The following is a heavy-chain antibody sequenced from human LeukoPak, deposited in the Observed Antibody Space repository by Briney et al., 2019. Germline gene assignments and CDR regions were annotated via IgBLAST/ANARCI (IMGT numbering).Heavy chain of an antibody. D-gene: IGHD3-10*01. CDR1: GGSISSYY. Sequence: SETLSLTCTVSGGSISSYYWSWIRQPPGKGLEWIGYIYYSGSTNYNPSLKSRVTISVDTSKNQFSLKLSSVTAADTAVYYCARDHNQYYYGSGVSGGWFDPWGQGTLVTVSS. V-gene: IGHV4-59*12. CDR3: ARDHNQYYYGSGVSGGWFDP. J-gene: IGHJ5*02. CDR2: IYYSGST.